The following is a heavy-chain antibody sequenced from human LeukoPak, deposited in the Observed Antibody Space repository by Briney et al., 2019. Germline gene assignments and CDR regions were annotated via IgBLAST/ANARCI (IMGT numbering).Heavy chain of an antibody. V-gene: IGHV4-4*02. CDR2: IYHSGST. D-gene: IGHD6-19*01. CDR1: GGSISSDNW. CDR3: ARFHSSGWRGPLAREFDP. Sequence: PSGTLSLTCAVSGGSISSDNWWSWVRQPPGKGLEWIGEIYHSGSTNYNPSLKSRVSISVDKSENQFSLKLSSVTAADTAVYYCARFHSSGWRGPLAREFDPWGQGTLVTVSS. J-gene: IGHJ5*02.